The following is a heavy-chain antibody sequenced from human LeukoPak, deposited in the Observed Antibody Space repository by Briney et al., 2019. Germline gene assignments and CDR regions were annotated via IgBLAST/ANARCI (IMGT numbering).Heavy chain of an antibody. CDR2: IYYSGST. D-gene: IGHD6-19*01. V-gene: IGHV4-39*07. CDR1: GGSISSSSYY. J-gene: IGHJ4*02. Sequence: ASETLSLTCTVPGGSISSSSYYWGWIRQPPRKGLECIGSIYYSGSTYYNPSLKSRVTISVDTSKNQFSLKLSSVSAADTAVYYCAREIGSIRSAYFDYWGQGTLVTVSS. CDR3: AREIGSIRSAYFDY.